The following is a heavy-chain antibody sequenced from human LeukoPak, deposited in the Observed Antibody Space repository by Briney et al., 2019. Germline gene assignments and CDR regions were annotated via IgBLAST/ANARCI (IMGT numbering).Heavy chain of an antibody. V-gene: IGHV3-30*03. CDR2: ISYDGTNK. CDR1: GFTFSNYG. D-gene: IGHD3-22*01. J-gene: IGHJ3*02. CDR3: ASPYYYDSSGYYPPGQDAFDI. Sequence: GGSLRLSCAGSGFTFSNYGMHWVRQAPGKGPEWVAVISYDGTNKYYADSVKGRFTISRDNSKNTVYLQMNSLRAEGTAVYYCASPYYYDSSGYYPPGQDAFDIWGQGTMVTVSS.